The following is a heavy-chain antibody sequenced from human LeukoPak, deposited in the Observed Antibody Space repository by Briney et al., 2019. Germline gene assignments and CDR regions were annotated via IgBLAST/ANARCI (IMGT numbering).Heavy chain of an antibody. D-gene: IGHD1-1*01. J-gene: IGHJ2*01. Sequence: PSETLSLTCTVSGGSISSYYWNWIRQPPGEGLEWIGFGHYSGNTNYNPSLKSRVTISVDTFKNQFSLNLSSVTAADTAVYYCARMITTTGTEYFDLWGRGTLVTVSS. V-gene: IGHV4-59*01. CDR2: GHYSGNT. CDR3: ARMITTTGTEYFDL. CDR1: GGSISSYY.